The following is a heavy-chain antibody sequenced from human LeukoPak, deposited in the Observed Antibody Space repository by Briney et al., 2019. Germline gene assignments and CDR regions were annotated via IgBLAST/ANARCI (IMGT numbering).Heavy chain of an antibody. D-gene: IGHD1-26*01. V-gene: IGHV3-48*01. CDR3: ARERLTSGSYFFDY. J-gene: IGHJ4*02. CDR2: ISGRSSTI. CDR1: AFTFSDYS. Sequence: GGSLRLSCAASAFTFSDYSMNWVRQAPGKGLEWISYISGRSSTIYYADSVRGRFTISRDNAKNSMYLQMNSLRAEDTAVYYCARERLTSGSYFFDYWGQGTLVTVSS.